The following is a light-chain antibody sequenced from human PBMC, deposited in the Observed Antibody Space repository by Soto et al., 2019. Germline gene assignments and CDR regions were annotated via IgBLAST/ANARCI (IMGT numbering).Light chain of an antibody. CDR3: QQLQRTPFT. Sequence: GDRVTITCRASQDISSYLAWYQQRAGKAHKLLIYGASTLQSGVPSRFSGSGSGTEFTLTISSLQPEDFATYHCQQLQRTPFTFGPGTTVDV. CDR1: QDISSY. CDR2: GAS. V-gene: IGKV1-9*01. J-gene: IGKJ3*01.